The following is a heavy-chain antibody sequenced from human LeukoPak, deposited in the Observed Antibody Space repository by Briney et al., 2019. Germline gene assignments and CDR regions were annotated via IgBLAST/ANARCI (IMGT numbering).Heavy chain of an antibody. CDR3: ARDTFHRFSDY. D-gene: IGHD2/OR15-2a*01. V-gene: IGHV4-59*11. CDR2: IYDSGST. J-gene: IGHJ4*02. CDR1: GGSISSHY. Sequence: SETLSLTCTLSGGSISSHYWSWIRQPPGKGLEWIGYIYDSGSTNYNPSLKSRVTISVDTSKNQFSLNLSSVTAADTAVYYCARDTFHRFSDYWGQGTLVTVSS.